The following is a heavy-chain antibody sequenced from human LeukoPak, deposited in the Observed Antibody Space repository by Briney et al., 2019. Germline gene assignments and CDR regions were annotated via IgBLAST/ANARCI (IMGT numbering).Heavy chain of an antibody. Sequence: SETLSLTCAVYGGSFSGYYWSWIRQPPGKGLEWIGEINHSGSTNYNPSLKSRVTISVDTSKNQFSLKLSSVTDADTAVYYCARGRSLLGELSLVPFDYWGQGTLVTVSS. CDR1: GGSFSGYY. CDR3: ARGRSLLGELSLVPFDY. D-gene: IGHD3-16*02. J-gene: IGHJ4*02. CDR2: INHSGST. V-gene: IGHV4-34*01.